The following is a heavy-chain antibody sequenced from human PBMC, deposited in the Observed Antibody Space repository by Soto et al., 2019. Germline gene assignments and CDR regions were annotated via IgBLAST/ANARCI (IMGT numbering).Heavy chain of an antibody. CDR3: ETLPPRIVVVMTDLPT. J-gene: IGHJ5*01. V-gene: IGHV4-4*02. CDR1: GASISSTYW. D-gene: IGHD2-15*01. CDR2: IYHTGTT. Sequence: QLRESGPGLVKPSGTLSLTCFVSGASISSTYWWSWVRQTPGKRLEWIGQIYHTGTTSYNPSIKTRVTISLDKSNNQFSLRLTSMTAADTAVYYCETLPPRIVVVMTDLPTWGHGTLVNVSS.